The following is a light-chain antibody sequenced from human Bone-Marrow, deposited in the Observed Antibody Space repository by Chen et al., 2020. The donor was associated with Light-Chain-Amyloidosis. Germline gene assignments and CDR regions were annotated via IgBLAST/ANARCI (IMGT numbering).Light chain of an antibody. Sequence: YVLTQPSSVSVAPGQTATIACGGNNIGSTSVHWYQQTPGQAPLLVVYDDSDRPSGIPERLSGSNSANTATLTISRVEAGDEADYYCQVWDRSSDRPVFGGGTRLTVL. CDR1: NIGSTS. V-gene: IGLV3-21*02. J-gene: IGLJ3*02. CDR3: QVWDRSSDRPV. CDR2: DDS.